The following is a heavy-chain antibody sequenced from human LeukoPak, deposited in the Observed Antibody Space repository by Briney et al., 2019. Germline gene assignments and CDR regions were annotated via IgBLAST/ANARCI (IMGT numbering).Heavy chain of an antibody. CDR3: ARGGTFAPIVVVVAANQLMDV. CDR2: INHSGST. D-gene: IGHD2-15*01. Sequence: KPSETLSLTCAVYGGSFSAYYWSWIRQPPGKGLEWIGEINHSGSTNYNPSLKSRVTMSVDTSKNQFSLKLNSVTAADTAVYYCARGGTFAPIVVVVAANQLMDVWGKGTTVNVFS. J-gene: IGHJ6*04. CDR1: GGSFSAYY. V-gene: IGHV4-34*01.